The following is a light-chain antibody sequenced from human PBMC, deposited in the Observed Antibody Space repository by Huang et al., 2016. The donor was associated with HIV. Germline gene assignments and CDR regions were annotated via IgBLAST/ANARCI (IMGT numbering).Light chain of an antibody. V-gene: IGKV3-15*01. CDR3: QQYNSWPPLFT. J-gene: IGKJ3*01. Sequence: EVLLTQSPATLSVSPGERATLSCRAKQSVSTKFDWYQQKPGHAPRLLIYGAATRATGVPARLSGSGSGTEFTLTISSLQSEDSAVYYCQQYNSWPPLFTFGPGTKVDIK. CDR2: GAA. CDR1: QSVSTK.